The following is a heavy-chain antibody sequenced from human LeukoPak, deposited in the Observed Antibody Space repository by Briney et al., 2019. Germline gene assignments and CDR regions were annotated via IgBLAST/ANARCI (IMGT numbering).Heavy chain of an antibody. J-gene: IGHJ5*02. Sequence: ASVKVSCKASGYTFTSYYMHWARQAPGQGLEWMGLINPTGGSTGYAQKFQGRVTMTRDMSTSTDYMELSSLRSEDTAIYYCARDNSVGDNAWWFDPWGQGTLVTVSS. CDR3: ARDNSVGDNAWWFDP. V-gene: IGHV1-46*01. CDR2: INPTGGST. CDR1: GYTFTSYY. D-gene: IGHD1-26*01.